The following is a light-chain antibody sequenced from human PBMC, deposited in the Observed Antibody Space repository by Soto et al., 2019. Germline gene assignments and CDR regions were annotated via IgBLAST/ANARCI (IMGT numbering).Light chain of an antibody. CDR2: DAS. CDR3: QQYNNGLWT. J-gene: IGKJ1*01. V-gene: IGKV3-15*01. CDR1: QSVSRN. Sequence: EIVMTQSPATLSVSPGERATLSCRASQSVSRNVAWYQQKPGQAPRLLIHDASTRATGISVRFSGSGSGTEFTLTSSSLQSEDVAVYYCQQYNNGLWTFGQGTKVEIK.